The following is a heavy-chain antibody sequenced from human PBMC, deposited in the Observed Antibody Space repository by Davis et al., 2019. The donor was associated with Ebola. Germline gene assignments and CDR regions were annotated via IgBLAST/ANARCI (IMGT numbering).Heavy chain of an antibody. CDR1: GYSISSGYY. J-gene: IGHJ4*02. D-gene: IGHD3-3*01. CDR2: IYHSGST. Sequence: SETLSLTCTVSGYSISSGYYWGWIRQPPGQGLEWIGSIYHSGSTDYNPSLKSRVTISVDTSKNLFSLKLSSVTAADTAVYYCARVDDFWSGYFDYWGQGTLVTVSS. CDR3: ARVDDFWSGYFDY. V-gene: IGHV4-38-2*02.